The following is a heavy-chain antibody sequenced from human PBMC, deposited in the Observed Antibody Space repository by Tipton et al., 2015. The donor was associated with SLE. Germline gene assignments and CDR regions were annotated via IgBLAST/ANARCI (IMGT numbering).Heavy chain of an antibody. D-gene: IGHD3-10*01. Sequence: TLSLTCTVSGGSISSHYRSWIRQPPGKGLEWIGYIDKTGGTNYNPSPKTRVTITEDTSDTSENRFSLKMTSVTAADTAVYYCARHIEAIGSVGFDLWGQGTMVVVSS. CDR3: ARHIEAIGSVGFDL. CDR1: GGSISSHY. CDR2: IDKTGGT. J-gene: IGHJ3*01. V-gene: IGHV4-59*11.